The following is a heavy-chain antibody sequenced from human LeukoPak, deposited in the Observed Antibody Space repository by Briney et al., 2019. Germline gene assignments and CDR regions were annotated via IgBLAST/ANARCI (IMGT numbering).Heavy chain of an antibody. CDR3: AKNLGPFDV. J-gene: IGHJ3*01. CDR1: AFTFSSYA. CDR2: ISAGADST. Sequence: GGSLRLSCAASAFTFSSYAMSWVRQAPGKGREWVSAISAGADSTYYADSVQGRFTISRDNSKNMWYLQLNSLRAGDTAMYYCAKNLGPFDVRGQGTMVTVSS. V-gene: IGHV3-23*01. D-gene: IGHD3-16*01.